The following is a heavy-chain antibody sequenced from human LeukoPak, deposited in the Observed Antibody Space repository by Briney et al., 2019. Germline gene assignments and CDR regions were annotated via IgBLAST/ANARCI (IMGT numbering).Heavy chain of an antibody. CDR1: GGSISSGGYY. D-gene: IGHD6-6*01. V-gene: IGHV4-31*03. CDR3: AREQGKYSSSVA. Sequence: SETLSLTCTVSGGSISSGGYYWSWIRQHPGKGLEWIGYIYYSGSTYYNPSLKSRVTISVDTSKNQFSLKLSSVTAADTAVYYCAREQGKYSSSVAWGQGTLVTVSP. J-gene: IGHJ4*02. CDR2: IYYSGST.